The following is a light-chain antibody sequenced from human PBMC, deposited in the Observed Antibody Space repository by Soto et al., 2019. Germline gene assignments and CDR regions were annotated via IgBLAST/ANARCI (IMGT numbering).Light chain of an antibody. V-gene: IGKV3-15*01. Sequence: EIVMTQSPATLSVSLGERVTLSCRASQSVFSSLAWYQQKPGQAPRLLIYGAATRPIGIPARFSGSGSGTEFTLTISSLQSEDFATYYCQQSYSTPRTFGQGTKVEIK. CDR2: GAA. J-gene: IGKJ1*01. CDR1: QSVFSS. CDR3: QQSYSTPRT.